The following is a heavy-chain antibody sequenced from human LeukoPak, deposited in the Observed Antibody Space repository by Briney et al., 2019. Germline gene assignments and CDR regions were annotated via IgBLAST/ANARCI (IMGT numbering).Heavy chain of an antibody. V-gene: IGHV3-11*01. CDR3: ARGKYSSSWYSRFTTDYYGMDV. Sequence: PGGSLRLSCAASGFTFSDYYMSWIRQAPGKGLEWVSYISSSGSTIYYADSVKGRFTISRDNAKNSLYLQMNSLRAEDTAVYYCARGKYSSSWYSRFTTDYYGMDVWGQGTTVTVSS. CDR2: ISSSGSTI. CDR1: GFTFSDYY. D-gene: IGHD6-13*01. J-gene: IGHJ6*02.